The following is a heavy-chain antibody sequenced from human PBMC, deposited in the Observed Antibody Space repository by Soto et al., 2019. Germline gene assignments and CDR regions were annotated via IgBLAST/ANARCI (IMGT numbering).Heavy chain of an antibody. J-gene: IGHJ6*02. CDR2: IIPIFGTA. V-gene: IGHV1-69*01. CDR1: GGTCSSYA. Sequence: QVQLVQSGAEVKKPGSSVKVSCKASGGTCSSYAISWVRQAPGQGLEWMGGIIPIFGTANYAQKFQGRVTITADESTSTAYMELSSLTSEDTAVYYCARGAPPIVVVTARFYGMDAWGQGTTVTVSS. D-gene: IGHD2-21*02. CDR3: ARGAPPIVVVTARFYGMDA.